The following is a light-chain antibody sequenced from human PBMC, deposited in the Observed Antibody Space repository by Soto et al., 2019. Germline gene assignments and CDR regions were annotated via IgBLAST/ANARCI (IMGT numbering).Light chain of an antibody. V-gene: IGKV3-15*01. CDR3: QQYNQWPIT. CDR2: GAF. J-gene: IGKJ5*01. Sequence: EIVMTQSPATLTVSPGERATLSCRASQSAGTNLAWYQQKPGQAPRLLIHGAFTRATGIQARFSGSGSGTEFTLTIRSLQSEDFAVFYCQQYNQWPITFGQGTRLEIK. CDR1: QSAGTN.